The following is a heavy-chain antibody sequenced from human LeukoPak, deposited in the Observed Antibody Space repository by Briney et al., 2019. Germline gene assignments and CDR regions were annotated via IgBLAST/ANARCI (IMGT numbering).Heavy chain of an antibody. CDR1: GYTFTGYY. Sequence: GASVKVSCKASGYTFTGYYMHWVRQAPGQGLEWMGWMNPNSGNTGYAQKFQGRVTMTRNTSISTAYMELSSLRSEDTAVYYCARESGRGYYYYMDVWGKGTTVTISS. J-gene: IGHJ6*03. CDR3: ARESGRGYYYYMDV. CDR2: MNPNSGNT. D-gene: IGHD1-26*01. V-gene: IGHV1-8*02.